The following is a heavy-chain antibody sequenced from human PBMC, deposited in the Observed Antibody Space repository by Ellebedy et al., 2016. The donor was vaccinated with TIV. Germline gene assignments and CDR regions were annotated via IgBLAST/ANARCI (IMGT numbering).Heavy chain of an antibody. Sequence: SVKVSCKASGGTFGNHPLSWVRQAPGQGLEWGGRIIPMFGVTDTAQMLQGRLTITADESTSTAHMELSSLRPEDTAVYYCARNSDVVLIPSAYASSFDIWGQGTMVTVSS. J-gene: IGHJ3*02. CDR3: ARNSDVVLIPSAYASSFDI. V-gene: IGHV1-69*13. CDR1: GGTFGNHP. CDR2: IIPMFGVT. D-gene: IGHD2-21*01.